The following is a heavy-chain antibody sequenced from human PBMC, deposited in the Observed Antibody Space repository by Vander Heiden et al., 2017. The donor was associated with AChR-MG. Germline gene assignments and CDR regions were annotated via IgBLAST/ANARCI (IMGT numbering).Heavy chain of an antibody. CDR2: ISQAGNVI. V-gene: IGHV3-11*01. D-gene: IGHD6-19*01. CDR1: GSLVSDCY. J-gene: IGHJ6*02. Sequence: QVQVEESGGGLVKPGGSLRLSCAVSGSLVSDCYMTWIRQAPGKGLEWLSYISQAGNVISYADSVKGRFSISRDNATNSLYLHMNSLRVEDTAVYYCARDTDGCGGHRPVYGLDVWGQGTTVTVSS. CDR3: ARDTDGCGGHRPVYGLDV.